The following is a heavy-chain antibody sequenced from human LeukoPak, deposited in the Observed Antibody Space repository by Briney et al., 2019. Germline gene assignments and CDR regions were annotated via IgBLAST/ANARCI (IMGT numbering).Heavy chain of an antibody. D-gene: IGHD3-10*01. CDR2: IYHSGST. CDR1: GGSISSGGYD. CDR3: ARVSLVRGAPDYYFDY. Sequence: NPSETLSLTCTVSGGSISSGGYDWSWIRQPPGKGLEWIGYIYHSGSTYYNPSLKSRVTISVDRSKNQFSLKLSSVTAADTAVYYCARVSLVRGAPDYYFDYWGQGTLVTVSS. J-gene: IGHJ4*02. V-gene: IGHV4-30-2*01.